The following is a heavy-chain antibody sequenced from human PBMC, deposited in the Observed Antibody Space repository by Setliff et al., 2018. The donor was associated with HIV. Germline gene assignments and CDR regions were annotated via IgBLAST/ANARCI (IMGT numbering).Heavy chain of an antibody. CDR2: ISAYNGHT. CDR1: GYTFTDFG. V-gene: IGHV1-18*01. Sequence: ASVKVSCKASGYTFTDFGINWVRQAPGQGLEWMGWISAYNGHTTHAQKFQGRLTMTTDTSTYTAYMELRSLRSDDTAVYYCARDEERRGPPGIWGQGTMVTVSS. D-gene: IGHD1-26*01. J-gene: IGHJ3*02. CDR3: ARDEERRGPPGI.